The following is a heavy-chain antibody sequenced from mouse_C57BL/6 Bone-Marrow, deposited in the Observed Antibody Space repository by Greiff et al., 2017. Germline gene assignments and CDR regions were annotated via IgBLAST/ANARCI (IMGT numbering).Heavy chain of an antibody. CDR3: ARQITTVVATGRFFAY. J-gene: IGHJ3*01. CDR2: INSDGGST. V-gene: IGHV5-2*01. Sequence: EVQGVESGGGLVQPGESLKLSCESNEYEFPSHDMSWVRKTPEKRLELVAAINSDGGSTYYPDTMERRFIISRDNTKKTLYLQMSSLRSEDTALYYCARQITTVVATGRFFAYWGQGTLVTVSA. CDR1: EYEFPSHD. D-gene: IGHD1-1*01.